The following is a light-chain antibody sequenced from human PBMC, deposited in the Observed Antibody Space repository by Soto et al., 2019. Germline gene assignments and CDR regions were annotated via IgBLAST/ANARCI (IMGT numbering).Light chain of an antibody. J-gene: IGKJ4*01. V-gene: IGKV3-11*01. CDR2: DAS. CDR3: QHRINWPLT. CDR1: QSVNNY. Sequence: EIVLTQSPATLSLSPGERATLSCRASQSVNNYLAWYQQKPGQAPRLLIYDASNRATGIPTRFSGSGSATDFTLTISSLDPEDFAVYYCQHRINWPLTFGGGTKVDIK.